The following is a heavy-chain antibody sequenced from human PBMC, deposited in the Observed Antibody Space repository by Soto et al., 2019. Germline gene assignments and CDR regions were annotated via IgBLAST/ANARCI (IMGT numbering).Heavy chain of an antibody. Sequence: SETLSLTCTVSGGSISSGDYYWSWIRQPPGKGLEGIGYIYYSGSTYYNPSLKSRVTISVDTSKNQFSLKLSSVTAADTAVYYCASDDYGGSLALDDWGPGTLVT. CDR2: IYYSGST. CDR1: GGSISSGDYY. J-gene: IGHJ4*02. V-gene: IGHV4-30-4*01. D-gene: IGHD4-17*01. CDR3: ASDDYGGSLALDD.